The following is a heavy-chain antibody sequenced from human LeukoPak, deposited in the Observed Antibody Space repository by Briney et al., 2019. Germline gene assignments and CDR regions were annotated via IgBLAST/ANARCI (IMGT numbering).Heavy chain of an antibody. CDR2: ISYDGSNK. D-gene: IGHD6-13*01. J-gene: IGHJ5*02. Sequence: PGGSLRLSCAASGFTVSSNYMSWVRQAPGKGLEWVAVISYDGSNKYYADSVKGRFTISRDNSKNTLYLQMNSLRAEDTAVYYCAKGDSSSWSYNWFDPWGQGTLVTVSS. V-gene: IGHV3-30*18. CDR1: GFTVSSNY. CDR3: AKGDSSSWSYNWFDP.